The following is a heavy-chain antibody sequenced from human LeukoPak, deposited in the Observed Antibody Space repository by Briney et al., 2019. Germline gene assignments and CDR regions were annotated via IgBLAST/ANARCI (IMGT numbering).Heavy chain of an antibody. V-gene: IGHV4-4*07. CDR2: IYTSGST. J-gene: IGHJ4*02. CDR1: GGSISGYY. D-gene: IGHD3-22*01. Sequence: SETLSLTCTVSGGSISGYYWSWIRQPAGKGLEWIGRIYTSGSTNYNPSLKSRVTMSVDTSKNQFSLKLSSVTAADTAVYYCARDMYYYDSSGYYRFDYWGQGTLVTVSS. CDR3: ARDMYYYDSSGYYRFDY.